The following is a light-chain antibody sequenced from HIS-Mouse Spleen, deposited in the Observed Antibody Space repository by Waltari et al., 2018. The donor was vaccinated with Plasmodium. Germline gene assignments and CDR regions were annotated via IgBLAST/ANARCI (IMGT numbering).Light chain of an antibody. CDR3: SSYAGSSV. Sequence: QSALTQPPSASGSPGQSVTISCTGTSSYVGGYNNVSWYQQHPGKAPKLMIYEVSKRPSGVPDRFSGSKSGNTASLTVSGLQAEDEADYYCSSYAGSSVFGTGTKVTVL. CDR1: SSYVGGYNN. CDR2: EVS. V-gene: IGLV2-8*01. J-gene: IGLJ1*01.